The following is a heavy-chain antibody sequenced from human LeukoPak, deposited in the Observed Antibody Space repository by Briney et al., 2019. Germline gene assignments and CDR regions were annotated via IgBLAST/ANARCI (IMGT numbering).Heavy chain of an antibody. CDR1: GFTFSSYA. J-gene: IGHJ6*02. CDR3: SRFRWGDYYYYGVDV. Sequence: GGSLRLSCAASGFTFSSYALSWVRQAPGQGLEWVSAISGSGGSTYYADSVKGRFTISRDTSKNMLYLQLNSLRAEDTAIYYCSRFRWGDYYYYGVDVWGQGTTVTVSS. D-gene: IGHD3-16*01. CDR2: ISGSGGST. V-gene: IGHV3-23*01.